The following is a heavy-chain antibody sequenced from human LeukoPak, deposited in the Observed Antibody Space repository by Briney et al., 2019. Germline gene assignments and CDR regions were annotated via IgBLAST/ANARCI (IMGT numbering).Heavy chain of an antibody. D-gene: IGHD1-1*01. CDR3: ARGVGVSGTDFDY. J-gene: IGHJ4*02. Sequence: PSETLSLTCTASGGSISSYYWSWIRQPPGKGLEWIGYIYYSGSTNYNPSLKSRVTISVDTSKNQFSLKLSSVTAADTAVYYCARGVGVSGTDFDYWGQGTLVTVSS. CDR1: GGSISSYY. CDR2: IYYSGST. V-gene: IGHV4-59*01.